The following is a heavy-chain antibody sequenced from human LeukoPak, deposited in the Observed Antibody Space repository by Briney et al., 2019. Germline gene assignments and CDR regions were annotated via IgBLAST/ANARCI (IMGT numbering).Heavy chain of an antibody. V-gene: IGHV3-23*01. CDR3: ARVHHVMGYSGYDADY. Sequence: GGSLRLSCAASGFTFSSYAMSWVRQAPGKGLEWVSTIGGGGESTYYADSVKGRFTISRDNSKNTVYLQMNSLRAEDTAVYYCARVHHVMGYSGYDADYWGQGTLVTVSS. J-gene: IGHJ4*02. D-gene: IGHD5-12*01. CDR2: IGGGGEST. CDR1: GFTFSSYA.